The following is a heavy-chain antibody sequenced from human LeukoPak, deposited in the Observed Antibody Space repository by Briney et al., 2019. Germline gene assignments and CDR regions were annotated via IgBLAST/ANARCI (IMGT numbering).Heavy chain of an antibody. Sequence: PGGSLRLSCAASGFTFSSYWMSWVRQAPGKGLEWVANIKQDGSGKYYVDSVKGRFTISRDNAKNSLYLQMNSLRAEDTAVYYCARAGFYYYGSGIDGMDVWGKETTVTVSS. CDR3: ARAGFYYYGSGIDGMDV. J-gene: IGHJ6*04. CDR2: IKQDGSGK. CDR1: GFTFSSYW. D-gene: IGHD3-10*01. V-gene: IGHV3-7*03.